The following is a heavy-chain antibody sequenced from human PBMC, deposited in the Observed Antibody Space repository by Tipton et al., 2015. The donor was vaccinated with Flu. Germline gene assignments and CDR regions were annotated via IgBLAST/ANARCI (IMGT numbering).Heavy chain of an antibody. CDR1: SGSIRSTNYF. J-gene: IGHJ4*02. CDR3: ARLSYYDVDLKNFYFDY. D-gene: IGHD3-10*02. CDR2: IYPSGTT. V-gene: IGHV4-39*01. Sequence: TLSLTCTVSSGSIRSTNYFCAWIRQPPGKRLELIGSIYPSGTTYYNPSLKSRVTKSVDTPKSQFSLKLRSVTAADTAVYYCARLSYYDVDLKNFYFDYWGQGALVTVSS.